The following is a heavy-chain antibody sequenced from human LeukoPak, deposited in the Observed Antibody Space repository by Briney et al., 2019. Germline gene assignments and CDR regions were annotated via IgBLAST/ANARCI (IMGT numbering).Heavy chain of an antibody. D-gene: IGHD1-26*01. CDR2: ISYDGSNK. CDR1: GFTFSNAY. Sequence: GGSLRLSCAASGFTFSNAYMNWVRQAPGKGLEWVAVISYDGSNKYYADSVKGRFTISRDNSKNTLYLQMNSLRAEDTAVYYCARDPVGATLAGLPDYWGQGTLVTVSS. J-gene: IGHJ4*02. CDR3: ARDPVGATLAGLPDY. V-gene: IGHV3-30*03.